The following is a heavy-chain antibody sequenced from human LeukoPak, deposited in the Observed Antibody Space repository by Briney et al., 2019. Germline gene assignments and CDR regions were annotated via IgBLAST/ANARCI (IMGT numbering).Heavy chain of an antibody. Sequence: SETLSLTCSVSGYSISSGYYWGWIRQPPGKWLEWIGNIYYSGSTYYNPSLKSRVTISLDTPKNQFSLKLSSVTAADMAVYYCARGSGYYGEDFEYWGQGTLVTVSS. D-gene: IGHD3-22*01. J-gene: IGHJ4*02. CDR3: ARGSGYYGEDFEY. CDR2: IYYSGST. V-gene: IGHV4-38-2*02. CDR1: GYSISSGYY.